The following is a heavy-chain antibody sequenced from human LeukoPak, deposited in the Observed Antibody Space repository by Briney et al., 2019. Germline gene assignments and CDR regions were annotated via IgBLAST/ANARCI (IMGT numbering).Heavy chain of an antibody. CDR3: AKEEKNYYDSIWVDAFDI. J-gene: IGHJ3*02. CDR1: GFTFSSYA. Sequence: GGSLRLSCAASGFTFSSYAMSWVRQAPGKGLEWVSAISGSGGSTYYADSVKGRFTISRDNSKNTLYLQMNSLRAEDTAVYYCAKEEKNYYDSIWVDAFDIWGQGTMVTVSS. CDR2: ISGSGGST. V-gene: IGHV3-23*01. D-gene: IGHD3-22*01.